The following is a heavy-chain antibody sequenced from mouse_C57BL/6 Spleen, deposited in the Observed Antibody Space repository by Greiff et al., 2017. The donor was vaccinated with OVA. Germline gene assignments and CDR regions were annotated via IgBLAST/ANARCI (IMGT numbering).Heavy chain of an antibody. Sequence: VQLQQSGPELVKPGASVKISCKASGYSFTGYYMNWVKQSPEKSLEWIGEINPSTGGTTYNQKFKAKATLTVDKSSSTAYMQLKSLTSEDSAVYYCARSDGYDVAYWGQGTLVTVSA. CDR3: ARSDGYDVAY. CDR1: GYSFTGYY. J-gene: IGHJ3*01. D-gene: IGHD2-2*01. V-gene: IGHV1-42*01. CDR2: INPSTGGT.